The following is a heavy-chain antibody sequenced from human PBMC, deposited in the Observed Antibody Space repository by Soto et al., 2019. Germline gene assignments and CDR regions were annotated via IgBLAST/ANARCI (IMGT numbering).Heavy chain of an antibody. CDR3: ANVEGGAYPDFDL. V-gene: IGHV3-30*18. CDR1: GFTFSSYG. Sequence: GSLRLSCEASGFTFSSYGMHWVRQAPGKGLEWVAVISYDGSKKYYAGSVKGRFTISRDNSKNTLYLQMNSLRAEDRAVYYCANVEGGAYPDFDLWGQGTLVTVS. D-gene: IGHD1-26*01. CDR2: ISYDGSKK. J-gene: IGHJ4*02.